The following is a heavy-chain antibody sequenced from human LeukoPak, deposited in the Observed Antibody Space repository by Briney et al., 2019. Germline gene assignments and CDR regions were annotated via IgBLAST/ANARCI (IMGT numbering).Heavy chain of an antibody. V-gene: IGHV4-59*08. D-gene: IGHD6-6*01. CDR2: IYYSGST. CDR3: ASGRPSPDWFDP. CDR1: GGSISSYY. Sequence: PSETLSLTCTVSGGSISSYYWSWIRQPPGKGLEWIGCIYYSGSTNYNPSLKSRVTISVDTSKNQFSLKLSSVTAADTAVYYCASGRPSPDWFDPWGQGTLVTVSS. J-gene: IGHJ5*02.